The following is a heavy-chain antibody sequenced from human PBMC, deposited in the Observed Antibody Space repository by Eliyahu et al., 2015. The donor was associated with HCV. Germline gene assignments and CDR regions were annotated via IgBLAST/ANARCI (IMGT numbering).Heavy chain of an antibody. J-gene: IGHJ4*02. CDR3: ARDRGNWNKGAFDY. CDR2: ISNSGGII. Sequence: QVQLVESGGGLVKPGGSLRLSCAVSGFTVTGTYMSWIRQAPGKGLEWISIISNSGGIIYYADSLKGRFTISRDNAKNSLYLQINSLRAEDTAVYYCARDRGNWNKGAFDYWGQGTLVTVSS. D-gene: IGHD1/OR15-1a*01. V-gene: IGHV3-11*01. CDR1: GFTVTGTY.